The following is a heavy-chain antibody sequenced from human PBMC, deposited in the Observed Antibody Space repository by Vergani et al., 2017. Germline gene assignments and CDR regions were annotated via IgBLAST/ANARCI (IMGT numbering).Heavy chain of an antibody. V-gene: IGHV1-69*01. Sequence: QVQLVQSGAEVKKPGSSVKVSCKASGGTFSSYAISWVRQAPGQGLEWVGGIIPIFGTANYAQKFQGRVTITADESTSTAYMELSSLRSEDTAVYYCASSHYYGSGSAAGFWGQGTLVTVSS. CDR3: ASSHYYGSGSAAGF. CDR2: IIPIFGTA. J-gene: IGHJ4*02. D-gene: IGHD3-10*01. CDR1: GGTFSSYA.